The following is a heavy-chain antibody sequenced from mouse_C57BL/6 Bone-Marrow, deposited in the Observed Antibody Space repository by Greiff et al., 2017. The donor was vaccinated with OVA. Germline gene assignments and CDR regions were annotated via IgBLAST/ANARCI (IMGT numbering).Heavy chain of an antibody. V-gene: IGHV3-6*01. Sequence: VQLKESGPGLVKPSQSLSLTCSVTGYSITSGYYWNWIRQFPGNKLEWMGYISYDGSNNYNPSLKNRISITRDTSKNQFFLKLNSVTTEDTATYYCARLDSSGCWFAYWGQGTLVTVSA. CDR1: GYSITSGYY. CDR3: ARLDSSGCWFAY. CDR2: ISYDGSN. J-gene: IGHJ3*01. D-gene: IGHD3-2*02.